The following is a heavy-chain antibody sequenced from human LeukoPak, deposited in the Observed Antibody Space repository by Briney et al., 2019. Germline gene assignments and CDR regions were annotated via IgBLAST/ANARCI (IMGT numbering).Heavy chain of an antibody. CDR1: GYMFTNYG. D-gene: IGHD4-17*01. V-gene: IGHV1-18*01. CDR3: ARDLSLGRHDYGEPFDY. CDR2: ISGYNGNT. Sequence: ASVKVSCKTSGYMFTNYGISWVRQAPGQGPEWMGWISGYNGNTNYVQKFQGRVTMTTDTSTSTAYMELRSLRSDDTAFCYCARDLSLGRHDYGEPFDYWGQGPLVTVSS. J-gene: IGHJ4*02.